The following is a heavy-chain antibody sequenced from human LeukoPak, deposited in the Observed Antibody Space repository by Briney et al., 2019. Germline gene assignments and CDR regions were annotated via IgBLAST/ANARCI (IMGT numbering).Heavy chain of an antibody. CDR1: GGFIASYY. D-gene: IGHD5-18*01. J-gene: IGHJ3*02. Sequence: SETLSLTCTVSGGFIASYYWSWIRQPPGKGLEWIGYIYYSWNTNYNPSLKSRVTMSMDISKNQFSLKLESVTAADTAVYYCARPQHTAVTGVFDIWGQGTGVTVSS. CDR2: IYYSWNT. V-gene: IGHV4-59*08. CDR3: ARPQHTAVTGVFDI.